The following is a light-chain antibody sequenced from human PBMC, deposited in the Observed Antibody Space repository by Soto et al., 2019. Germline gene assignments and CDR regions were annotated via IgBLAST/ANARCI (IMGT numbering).Light chain of an antibody. Sequence: SVLTQPASVFGSRGQSITISCTGTSSDVGGYNFVSWYQQHPGKAPKLMIYEVSSRPSGVSNRFSGSKSGNTASLTISGLQPEDEADYYCSSYTTSSTVVFGTGTKVTVL. J-gene: IGLJ1*01. CDR1: SSDVGGYNF. CDR2: EVS. CDR3: SSYTTSSTVV. V-gene: IGLV2-14*03.